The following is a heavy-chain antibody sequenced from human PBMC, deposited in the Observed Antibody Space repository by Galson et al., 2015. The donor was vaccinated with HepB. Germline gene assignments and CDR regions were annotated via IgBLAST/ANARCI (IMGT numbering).Heavy chain of an antibody. Sequence: SLRLSCAASGFTFSSYGMHWVRQAPGKGLEWVAVIWYDGSNKYYADSVKGRFTISRDNSKNTLYLQMNSLRAEDTAVYYCAKDLPYYYGSGDAGYWGQGTLVTVSS. CDR3: AKDLPYYYGSGDAGY. J-gene: IGHJ4*02. CDR1: GFTFSSYG. D-gene: IGHD3-10*01. CDR2: IWYDGSNK. V-gene: IGHV3-33*06.